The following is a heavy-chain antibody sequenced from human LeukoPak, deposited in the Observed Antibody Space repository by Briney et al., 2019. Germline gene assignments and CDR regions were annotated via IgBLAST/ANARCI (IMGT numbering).Heavy chain of an antibody. Sequence: SETLSLTCTVSGGSISSYYWSWIRQPAGKGLEWIGRIYTSGSTNYNPSLKSRVTMSVDTSKNQFSLKLSSVTAADTAVYYCAREKGHEQKYYYYYMDVWGKGTTVTVSS. V-gene: IGHV4-4*07. CDR3: AREKGHEQKYYYYYMDV. CDR2: IYTSGST. J-gene: IGHJ6*03. CDR1: GGSISSYY.